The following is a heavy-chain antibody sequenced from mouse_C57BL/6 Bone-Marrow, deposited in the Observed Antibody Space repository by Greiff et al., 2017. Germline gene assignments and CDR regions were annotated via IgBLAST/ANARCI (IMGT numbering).Heavy chain of an antibody. Sequence: VQLQESGAELARPGASVKLSCKASGYTFTSYGISWVKQRTGQGLEWIGEIYPSSGNTYYNEKFKGKATLTADKSSSTAYMELRSLTSEDSAVYFCAKYYGLSAMDYWGQGTSVTVSS. V-gene: IGHV1-81*01. J-gene: IGHJ4*01. CDR3: AKYYGLSAMDY. CDR2: IYPSSGNT. CDR1: GYTFTSYG. D-gene: IGHD1-1*01.